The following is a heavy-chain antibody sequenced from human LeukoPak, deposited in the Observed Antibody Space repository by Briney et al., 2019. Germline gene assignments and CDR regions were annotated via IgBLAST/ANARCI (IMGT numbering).Heavy chain of an antibody. CDR2: INHRGST. D-gene: IGHD3-22*01. CDR1: GGSFSGYY. Sequence: SETLSLTCAVYGGSFSGYYWSWIRQPPGKGLEWIGEINHRGSTNYNPSLKSRVTISVDTSKNQFSLKLSSVTAADTAVYYCARGVGYYDSSGFGMDVWGQGTTVTVSS. V-gene: IGHV4-34*01. J-gene: IGHJ6*02. CDR3: ARGVGYYDSSGFGMDV.